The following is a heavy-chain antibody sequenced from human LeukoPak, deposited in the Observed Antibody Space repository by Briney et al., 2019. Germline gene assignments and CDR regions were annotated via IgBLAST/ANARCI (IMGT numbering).Heavy chain of an antibody. V-gene: IGHV4-4*07. CDR3: ARHYYYDSSGYYYDFDY. J-gene: IGHJ4*02. D-gene: IGHD3-22*01. CDR2: IYTSGST. Sequence: PSETLSLTCTVSGGSISSYYWSWIRQPAGKGLEWIGRIYTSGSTNYNPSLKSRVTMSVDTSKNQFSLKLSSVTAADTAVYYCARHYYYDSSGYYYDFDYWGQGTLVTVSS. CDR1: GGSISSYY.